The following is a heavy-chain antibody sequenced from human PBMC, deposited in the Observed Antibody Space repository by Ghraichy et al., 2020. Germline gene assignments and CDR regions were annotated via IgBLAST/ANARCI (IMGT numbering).Heavy chain of an antibody. D-gene: IGHD2-2*01. Sequence: ASVKVSCKASGNTFDTYYVHWVRQAPGQGLEWMGVIDPSTGGTAYAQWFQGRVSLTRDTSTSTIFLEVSSLRSEDTAMYYCAGSNTSYYMDVWGKGTAVTVSS. V-gene: IGHV1-46*03. J-gene: IGHJ6*03. CDR3: AGSNTSYYMDV. CDR1: GNTFDTYY. CDR2: IDPSTGGT.